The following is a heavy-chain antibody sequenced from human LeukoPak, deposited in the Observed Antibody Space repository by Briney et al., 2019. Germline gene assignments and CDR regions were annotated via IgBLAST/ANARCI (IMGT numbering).Heavy chain of an antibody. CDR1: GFTFSSYG. Sequence: PGGSLRLSCTASGFTFSSYGMHWVRQAPDKELKWVAVIWYDGSNKYYADSVKGRFTISRDNSKNTLYLQMNSLRAEDTAVYYCARGGHGSSSLAYWGQGTLVTVSS. CDR3: ARGGHGSSSLAY. J-gene: IGHJ4*02. CDR2: IWYDGSNK. D-gene: IGHD6-13*01. V-gene: IGHV3-33*01.